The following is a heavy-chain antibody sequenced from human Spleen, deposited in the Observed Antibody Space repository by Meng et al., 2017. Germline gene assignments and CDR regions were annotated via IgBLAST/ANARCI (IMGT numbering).Heavy chain of an antibody. V-gene: IGHV3-74*01. CDR2: IRSDGSST. D-gene: IGHD2-8*02. CDR1: GFTFSSAW. CDR3: TRGPVTGWFDP. J-gene: IGHJ5*02. Sequence: GGSLRLSCAASGFTFSSAWMHWVRQAPGKGLLWVSHIRSDGSSTKYADSVKGRFTISRDNAKNTLYLQMNSLRAEDSGVYYCTRGPVTGWFDPWGQGTLVTVSS.